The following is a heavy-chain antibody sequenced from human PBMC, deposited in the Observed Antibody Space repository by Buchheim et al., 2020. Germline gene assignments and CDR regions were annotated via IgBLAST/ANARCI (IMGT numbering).Heavy chain of an antibody. CDR2: IRGSGGST. D-gene: IGHD2-2*01. CDR3: AEGGNLGYCSSTSCYAVLPDY. Sequence: EVQLLESGGGLVQPGGSLRLSCAASGFTFSSYAMSWVRQPPGKGLEWVSAIRGSGGSTYYADSVKGRFTISRDNSKNTLYLQMNSLRAEDTAVYYCAEGGNLGYCSSTSCYAVLPDYWGQGTL. V-gene: IGHV3-23*01. J-gene: IGHJ4*02. CDR1: GFTFSSYA.